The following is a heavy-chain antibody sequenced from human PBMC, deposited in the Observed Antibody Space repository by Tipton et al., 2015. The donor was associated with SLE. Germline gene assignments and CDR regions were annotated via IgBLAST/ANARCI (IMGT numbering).Heavy chain of an antibody. V-gene: IGHV4-59*08. J-gene: IGHJ6*03. D-gene: IGHD3-10*01. CDR3: ARLEGVTGYMDV. CDR2: IYYSGST. CDR1: GGSISSYY. Sequence: TLSLTCTVSGGSISSYYWSWIRQPPGKGLEWIGYIYYSGSTNYNPSLKSRVTISVDTSKNQFSLKLSSVTAADTAVYYCARLEGVTGYMDVWGKGTTATVSS.